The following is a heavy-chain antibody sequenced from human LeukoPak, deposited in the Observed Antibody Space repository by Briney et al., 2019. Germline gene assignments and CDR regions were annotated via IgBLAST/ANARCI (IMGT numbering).Heavy chain of an antibody. Sequence: GGFLRLSCAASGFIFSSYWMSWVRQAPGKGLEWVANIKEDGSEQYYVDSLRGRFTISRDNAENSLYLQMNSLRAEDTAVYYCARDSFETDIDYWGQGTLVTVSS. V-gene: IGHV3-7*01. CDR3: ARDSFETDIDY. CDR1: GFIFSSYW. J-gene: IGHJ4*02. CDR2: IKEDGSEQ. D-gene: IGHD1-14*01.